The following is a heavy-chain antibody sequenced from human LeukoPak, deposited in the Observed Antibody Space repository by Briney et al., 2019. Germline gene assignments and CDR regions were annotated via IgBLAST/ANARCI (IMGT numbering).Heavy chain of an antibody. Sequence: SETLSLTCTASGGSISGYYWNWIRQPAGKRLEWIGRIYVSESTNYNPSLKSRVTMSVDTSKNQFSLKMSSVTAADTAVYYCTRGQDGYDDYWGQGTLVTVSS. CDR3: TRGQDGYDDY. D-gene: IGHD5-24*01. CDR1: GGSISGYY. J-gene: IGHJ4*02. CDR2: IYVSEST. V-gene: IGHV4-4*07.